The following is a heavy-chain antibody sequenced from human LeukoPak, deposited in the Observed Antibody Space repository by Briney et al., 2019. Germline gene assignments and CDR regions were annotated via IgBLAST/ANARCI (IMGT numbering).Heavy chain of an antibody. CDR1: GGSISSYY. J-gene: IGHJ3*02. Sequence: SETLSLTCTVSGGSISSYYWSWIRQPPGKGLEWSGYIYYSGSTNYNPSLKSPVPISVPPSKNQFSLKLSSVTAADTAVYYCARVQIYGDDAFDIWGQGTMVTVSS. CDR3: ARVQIYGDDAFDI. V-gene: IGHV4-59*01. CDR2: IYYSGST. D-gene: IGHD4-17*01.